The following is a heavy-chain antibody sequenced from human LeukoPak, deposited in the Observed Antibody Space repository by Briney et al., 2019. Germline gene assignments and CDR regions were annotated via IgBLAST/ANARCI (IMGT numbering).Heavy chain of an antibody. V-gene: IGHV6-1*01. J-gene: IGHJ6*03. Sequence: SQTLSLTCAISGDSVSSNSAAWNWIRQSPSRGLEWLGRTYYRSKWYNDYAVSVKSRITINPDTSKNQFSLQLNSVTPEDTAVYYCARGTGWSTNYYYYMDVWGKGTTVTVSS. D-gene: IGHD6-19*01. CDR3: ARGTGWSTNYYYYMDV. CDR2: TYYRSKWYN. CDR1: GDSVSSNSAA.